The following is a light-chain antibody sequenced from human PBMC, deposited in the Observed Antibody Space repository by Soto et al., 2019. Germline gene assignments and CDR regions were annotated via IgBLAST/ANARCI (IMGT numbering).Light chain of an antibody. Sequence: GDRVTITCQASQDIDKNLNWYQQKPGKAPKLLIYDASSLQTGVPSRVRGSGSATDFTFTISSLQPEDIATYYCQQYDNFLPITFGQGTRLEIK. CDR3: QQYDNFLPIT. CDR2: DAS. J-gene: IGKJ5*01. CDR1: QDIDKN. V-gene: IGKV1-33*01.